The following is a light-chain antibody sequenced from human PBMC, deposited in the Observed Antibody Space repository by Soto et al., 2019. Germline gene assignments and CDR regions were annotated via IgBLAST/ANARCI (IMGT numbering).Light chain of an antibody. CDR2: AAS. CDR3: LQHETYPFT. Sequence: DIQMTQSPSAMSASVGDRVTITCRASQGSTSFLAWFQQKPGKAPKRLIYAASRLESGVPSRLRGSGSGTEFTLTISGLEAEDFATYYCLQHETYPFTFGQGTKLEI. CDR1: QGSTSF. V-gene: IGKV1-17*03. J-gene: IGKJ2*01.